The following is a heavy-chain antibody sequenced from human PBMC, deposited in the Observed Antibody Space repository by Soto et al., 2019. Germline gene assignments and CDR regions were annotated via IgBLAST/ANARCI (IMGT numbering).Heavy chain of an antibody. D-gene: IGHD3-16*01. Sequence: QVQLVESGGGVVQPGRSLRLSCAASGFTFSSYAMHWVRQAPGKGLEWVAVISYDGSNKYYADSVKGRFTISRDNSKNTLYLQRNSLRAEDTAVYYCAREAANWGEYGMGVWGQRTTVTVSS. CDR1: GFTFSSYA. J-gene: IGHJ6*02. CDR2: ISYDGSNK. V-gene: IGHV3-30-3*01. CDR3: AREAANWGEYGMGV.